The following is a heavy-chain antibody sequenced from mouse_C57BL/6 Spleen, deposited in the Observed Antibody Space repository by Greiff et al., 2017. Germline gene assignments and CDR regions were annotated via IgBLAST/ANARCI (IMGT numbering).Heavy chain of an antibody. CDR2: INPSTGGT. J-gene: IGHJ3*01. D-gene: IGHD2-4*01. Sequence: VQLQQSGPELVKPGASVKISCKASGYSFTGYYMNWVKQSPEKSLEWIGEINPSTGGTTYNQKFKAKATLTVDKSSSTAYMQLKSLTSEDSAVYYCARSVGVYDYDGFAYWGQGTLVTVSA. V-gene: IGHV1-42*01. CDR3: ARSVGVYDYDGFAY. CDR1: GYSFTGYY.